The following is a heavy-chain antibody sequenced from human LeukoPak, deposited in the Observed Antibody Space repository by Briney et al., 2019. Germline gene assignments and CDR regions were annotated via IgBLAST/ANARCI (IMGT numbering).Heavy chain of an antibody. Sequence: GGSLRLSCAASGFTLSSYSMNWVRQAPGKGLQWVSSISSSSSYIYYADSVKGRFTISRDNAKNSLYLQMNSLRAEDTAVYYCAREEELDYFGYWGQGTLVTVSS. V-gene: IGHV3-21*01. CDR2: ISSSSSYI. D-gene: IGHD1-7*01. J-gene: IGHJ4*02. CDR1: GFTLSSYS. CDR3: AREEELDYFGY.